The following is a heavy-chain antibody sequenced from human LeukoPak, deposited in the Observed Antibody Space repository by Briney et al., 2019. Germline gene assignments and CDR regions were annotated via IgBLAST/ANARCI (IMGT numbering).Heavy chain of an antibody. J-gene: IGHJ4*02. CDR2: INPNSGGT. CDR3: ASGGWVTIFGVVTPFDY. D-gene: IGHD3-3*01. V-gene: IGHV1-2*06. Sequence: ASVKVSCKASGYTFTGYYMHWVRQAPGQGLEWVGRINPNSGGTNYAQKFQGRVTMTRDTSISTAYMELSRLRSDDTAVYYCASGGWVTIFGVVTPFDYWGQGTLVTVSS. CDR1: GYTFTGYY.